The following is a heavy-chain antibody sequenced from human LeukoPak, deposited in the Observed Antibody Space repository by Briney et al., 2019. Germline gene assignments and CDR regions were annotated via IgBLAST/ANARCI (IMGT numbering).Heavy chain of an antibody. D-gene: IGHD3-16*01. J-gene: IGHJ4*02. CDR1: GFTFSSHG. V-gene: IGHV3-23*01. Sequence: TGGSLRLSCAASGFTFSSHGLTWVRQAPGKGLEWISTINGAGDNTFYAETVKGRFTISRDNSKNTLYLQMHNLRAEDTAIYYCAKVSVCYGCYLDYWGQGTLVTVS. CDR3: AKVSVCYGCYLDY. CDR2: INGAGDNT.